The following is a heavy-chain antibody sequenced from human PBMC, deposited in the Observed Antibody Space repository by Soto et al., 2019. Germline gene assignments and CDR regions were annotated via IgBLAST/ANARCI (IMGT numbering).Heavy chain of an antibody. V-gene: IGHV3-13*01. J-gene: IGHJ4*02. CDR2: IGTAGDT. CDR1: GFTFSSYD. Sequence: PGGSLRLSCAASGFTFSSYDMHWVRQATGKGLEWVSAIGTAGDTYYPGSVKGRFTISRENAKNSLYLQMNSLRAGDTAVYYCARVGMIVTFDYWGQGTLVTVSS. D-gene: IGHD3-22*01. CDR3: ARVGMIVTFDY.